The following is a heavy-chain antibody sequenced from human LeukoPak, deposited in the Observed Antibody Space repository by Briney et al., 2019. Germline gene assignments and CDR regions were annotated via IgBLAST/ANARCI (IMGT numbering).Heavy chain of an antibody. J-gene: IGHJ5*02. CDR2: INPNSGGT. CDR3: AMEDRKVVPAARFDP. V-gene: IGHV1-2*02. D-gene: IGHD2-2*01. CDR1: GYTFTGYY. Sequence: ASVKVSCKASGYTFTGYYMHWVRQAPGQGLEWMGWINPNSGGTNYAQKFQGRVTMTRDTSISTAYMELSRLRSDDTAVYYCAMEDRKVVPAARFDPWGQGTLVTVSS.